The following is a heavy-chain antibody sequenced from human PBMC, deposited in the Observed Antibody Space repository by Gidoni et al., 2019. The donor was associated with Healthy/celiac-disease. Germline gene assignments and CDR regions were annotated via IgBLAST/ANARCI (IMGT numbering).Heavy chain of an antibody. J-gene: IGHJ6*02. V-gene: IGHV3-33*01. Sequence: QVQLVESGGGVVQPGRSLRLSCAASGFTFSSYGIHWVRQAPGKGLEWVAVIWYDGSNKDYADSVKGRFTISRDNSKNTLYLQMNSLRAEDTAVYYCARESRCSSTSCRSPLYYYGMDVWGQGTTVTVSS. CDR3: ARESRCSSTSCRSPLYYYGMDV. CDR1: GFTFSSYG. D-gene: IGHD2-2*01. CDR2: IWYDGSNK.